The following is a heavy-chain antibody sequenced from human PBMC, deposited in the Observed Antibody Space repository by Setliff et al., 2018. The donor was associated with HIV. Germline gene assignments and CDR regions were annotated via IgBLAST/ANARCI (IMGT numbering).Heavy chain of an antibody. CDR1: GGSFSDYH. CDR3: ARGYASGYDAYGY. J-gene: IGHJ4*02. Sequence: SETLSLTCAVYGGSFSDYHWTWIRQSPGKGLEWIGEINHRGSTNYNPSLKSRVTVSVDTSKNQFSLKLGSVTAADTAVYYCARGYASGYDAYGYWGQGTLVTVSS. D-gene: IGHD5-12*01. CDR2: INHRGST. V-gene: IGHV4-34*01.